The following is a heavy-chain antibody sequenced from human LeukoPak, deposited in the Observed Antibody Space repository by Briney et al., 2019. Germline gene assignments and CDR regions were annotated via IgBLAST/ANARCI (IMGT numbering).Heavy chain of an antibody. CDR1: GGTFSSYA. V-gene: IGHV1-69*06. CDR3: ARVRRGGDYYYYYMDV. Sequence: ASVEVSCKASGGTFSSYAISWVRQAPGQGLEWMGGIIPIFGTANYAQKFQGRVTITADKSTSTAYMELSSLRSEDTAVYYCARVRRGGDYYYYYMDVWGKGTTVTVSS. CDR2: IIPIFGTA. J-gene: IGHJ6*03.